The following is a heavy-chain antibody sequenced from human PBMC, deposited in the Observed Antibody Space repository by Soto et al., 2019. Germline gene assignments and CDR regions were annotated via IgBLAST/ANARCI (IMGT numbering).Heavy chain of an antibody. J-gene: IGHJ3*02. CDR2: IRDGGEST. CDR1: GFVFGNYM. Sequence: EVQLLESGGGLVQPWESLRLSCALSGFVFGNYMMTWVRQAPGKGLEWVSTIRDGGESTYYADSVKGRFTISRDNSKNTLYLQMDSLGVEDTAVYYCAPHVHCSGGSCHYDAFDIRGQVTMVTVSS. D-gene: IGHD2-15*01. V-gene: IGHV3-23*01. CDR3: APHVHCSGGSCHYDAFDI.